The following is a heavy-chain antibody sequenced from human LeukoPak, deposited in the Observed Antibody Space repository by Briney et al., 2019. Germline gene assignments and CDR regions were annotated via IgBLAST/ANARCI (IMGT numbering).Heavy chain of an antibody. CDR2: INAGNGNT. CDR1: GYTFTSYA. CDR3: AREGPPRRYSGSSHFDY. D-gene: IGHD6-6*01. V-gene: IGHV1-3*01. J-gene: IGHJ4*02. Sequence: ASVKVSCKASGYTFTSYAMHWVRQAPGQRLEWMGWINAGNGNTKYSQKFQGRVTITRDTSASTAYMELSSLRSEDTAVYYCAREGPPRRYSGSSHFDYWGQGTLVTVSS.